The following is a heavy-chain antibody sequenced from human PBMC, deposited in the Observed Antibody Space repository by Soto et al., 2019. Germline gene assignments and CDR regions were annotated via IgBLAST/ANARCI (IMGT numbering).Heavy chain of an antibody. CDR3: AKSYCSGGSCYPPPDY. D-gene: IGHD2-15*01. Sequence: PGGSLRLSCAASGFTFSEYAMTWVRQAPGKGLEWVSAIGGAGSSIYYADSVEGRFTISRDNSKNTLYLKMNSLRAEDTAVYYCAKSYCSGGSCYPPPDYWGQGTLVTVSS. J-gene: IGHJ4*02. CDR2: IGGAGSSI. V-gene: IGHV3-23*01. CDR1: GFTFSEYA.